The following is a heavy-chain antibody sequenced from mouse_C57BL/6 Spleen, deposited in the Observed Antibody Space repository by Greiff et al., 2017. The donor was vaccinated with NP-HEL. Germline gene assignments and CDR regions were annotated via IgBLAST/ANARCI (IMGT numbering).Heavy chain of an antibody. J-gene: IGHJ2*01. D-gene: IGHD1-1*01. Sequence: VQLVESGPGLVAPSQSLSITCTVSGFSLTSYAISWVRQPPGKGLEWLGVIWTGGGTNYNSALKSRLSISKDNSKSQVFLKMNTLQTDDTARYYCARNGITTVGYYFDYWGQGTTLTVSS. CDR1: GFSLTSYA. CDR3: ARNGITTVGYYFDY. CDR2: IWTGGGT. V-gene: IGHV2-9-1*01.